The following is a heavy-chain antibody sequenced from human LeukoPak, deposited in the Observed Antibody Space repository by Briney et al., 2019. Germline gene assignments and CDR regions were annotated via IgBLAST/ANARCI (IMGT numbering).Heavy chain of an antibody. J-gene: IGHJ3*02. D-gene: IGHD3-10*01. Sequence: PGGSLRLSCAASGLTFSKYSMTWVRQAPGKGLEWVSFIDTSSSIMYYTDSVKGRFTISRDNAKNSLYLQVNSLRAEDTAVYYCVRDGNFGYDAFDIWGQGTMVTVSS. CDR2: IDTSSSIM. CDR3: VRDGNFGYDAFDI. V-gene: IGHV3-48*04. CDR1: GLTFSKYS.